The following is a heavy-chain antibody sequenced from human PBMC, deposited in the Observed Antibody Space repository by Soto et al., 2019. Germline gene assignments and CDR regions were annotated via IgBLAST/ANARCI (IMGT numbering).Heavy chain of an antibody. CDR1: GYNFAFDW. J-gene: IGHJ5*02. CDR2: IYPRDSDT. CDR3: LRLSVVAAPAGWVDP. Sequence: GESLRISCKGSGYNFAFDWIGWVRQMRGKGLEWMGRIYPRDSDTRFNPSFQGQVTISADKSINTAYLLWSSLKASDSAVYYCLRLSVVAAPAGWVDPWGQGTLVTVSS. V-gene: IGHV5-51*01. D-gene: IGHD2-15*01.